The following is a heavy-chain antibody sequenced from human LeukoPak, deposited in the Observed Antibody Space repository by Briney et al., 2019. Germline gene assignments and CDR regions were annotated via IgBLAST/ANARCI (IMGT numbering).Heavy chain of an antibody. CDR2: ISTSGDST. V-gene: IGHV3-23*01. CDR3: AYSSSTFTWYFDY. J-gene: IGHJ4*02. D-gene: IGHD2-2*01. Sequence: GGSLRLSCAASGFTLSSYAMSWVRQAPGKGLEWVSAISTSGDSTYYADSVKGRFTISRDNSKNTLYLQMNSLRAEDTAVYSCAYSSSTFTWYFDYWGQGTLVTVSS. CDR1: GFTLSSYA.